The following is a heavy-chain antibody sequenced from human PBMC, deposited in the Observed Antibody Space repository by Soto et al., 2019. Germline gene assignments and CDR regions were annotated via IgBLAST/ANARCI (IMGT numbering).Heavy chain of an antibody. Sequence: QVQLVQSGAEVKKPGSSVKVSCTASGGTFSTYAISWVRQAPGQGLEWMGGIIPMFGTANYAQNFQARVTITGGESTHTSYMEMRSLRSEDTALYYCGRVLRQQLVTGSYYGMDVWGQGTTVTVSS. CDR3: GRVLRQQLVTGSYYGMDV. CDR2: IIPMFGTA. CDR1: GGTFSTYA. D-gene: IGHD6-13*01. J-gene: IGHJ6*02. V-gene: IGHV1-69*12.